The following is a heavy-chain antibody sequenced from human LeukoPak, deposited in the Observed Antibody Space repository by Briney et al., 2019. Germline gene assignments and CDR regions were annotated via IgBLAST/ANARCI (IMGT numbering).Heavy chain of an antibody. CDR3: ARSRGNYGSGTLRNYFDY. Sequence: SETLSLTCAVYGGSFSGYYWSWIRQPPGEGPEGIGEINHSGSTNYNPSLKSRVTISVDTSKNQFSLKLSSVTAADTAVYYCARSRGNYGSGTLRNYFDYWGQGTLVTVSS. CDR2: INHSGST. D-gene: IGHD3-10*01. J-gene: IGHJ4*02. CDR1: GGSFSGYY. V-gene: IGHV4-34*01.